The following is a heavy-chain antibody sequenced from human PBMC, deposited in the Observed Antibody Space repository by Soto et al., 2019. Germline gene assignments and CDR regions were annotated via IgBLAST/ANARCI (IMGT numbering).Heavy chain of an antibody. CDR3: AIGWLPKDYYYYGMDV. CDR2: IIPIFGTA. J-gene: IGHJ6*02. V-gene: IGHV1-69*13. CDR1: GGTFSSYA. Sequence: SVKVSCKASGGTFSSYAIRWVRQAPGQGLEWMGGIIPIFGTANYAQKFQGRVTITADESTSTAYMELSSLRSEDTAVYYCAIGWLPKDYYYYGMDVWGQGTTVTVSS. D-gene: IGHD2-15*01.